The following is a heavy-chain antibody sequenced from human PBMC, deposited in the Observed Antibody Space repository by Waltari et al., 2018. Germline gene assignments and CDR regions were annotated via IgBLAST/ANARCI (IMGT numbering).Heavy chain of an antibody. Sequence: QVQLQQWGAGLLKPSETLSLTCAVYGGSFRGYYWSWIRQPPGKGLEWIGEINHSGSTNYNPSLKGRVTISVDTSKNQFSLKLSSVTAADTAVYYCARGRGYDYVWGSYRPQAYYFDYWGQGTLVTVSS. D-gene: IGHD3-16*02. CDR2: INHSGST. CDR3: ARGRGYDYVWGSYRPQAYYFDY. V-gene: IGHV4-34*01. CDR1: GGSFRGYY. J-gene: IGHJ4*02.